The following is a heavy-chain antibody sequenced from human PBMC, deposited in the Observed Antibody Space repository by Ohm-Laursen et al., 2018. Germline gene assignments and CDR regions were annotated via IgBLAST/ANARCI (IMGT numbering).Heavy chain of an antibody. Sequence: SLRLSCAAPGFTVSSSYMSWVRQAPGKGLEWVSLIHSGGNTYYADSVKGRFIISRDNSKNTLYLQMNSLRAEDTAVYYCARDEDYGEPVDFDYWGQGTLVTVSS. CDR2: IHSGGNT. J-gene: IGHJ4*02. CDR3: ARDEDYGEPVDFDY. D-gene: IGHD4-17*01. CDR1: GFTVSSSY. V-gene: IGHV3-66*01.